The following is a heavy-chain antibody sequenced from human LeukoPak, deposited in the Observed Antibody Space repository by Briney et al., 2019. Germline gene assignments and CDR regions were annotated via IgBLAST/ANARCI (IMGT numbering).Heavy chain of an antibody. CDR3: ARQRVAGRGCFDP. Sequence: GESLKISCKGSGYGFTSYWIGWVRQMPGKGLEWMGIIYPGDSDTRYSPSFQGQVTISADKSITTAYLQWSSLKASDTAMYYCARQRVAGRGCFDPWGQGTLVTVSS. CDR2: IYPGDSDT. V-gene: IGHV5-51*01. CDR1: GYGFTSYW. J-gene: IGHJ5*02. D-gene: IGHD6-19*01.